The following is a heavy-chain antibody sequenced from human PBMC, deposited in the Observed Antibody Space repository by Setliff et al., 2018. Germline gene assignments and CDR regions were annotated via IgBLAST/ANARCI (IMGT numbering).Heavy chain of an antibody. D-gene: IGHD1-26*01. V-gene: IGHV4-4*07. CDR2: IYTSGST. CDR3: ARKGISALSGAFDM. Sequence: PSETLSLTCTVSGGSISNYYWSWIRQPAGKGLEWIGRIYTSGSTNYNPSLKSRVTMSVDTSKNQFSQKLSSVTAADTAVYYCARKGISALSGAFDMWGQGTTVTVSS. J-gene: IGHJ3*02. CDR1: GGSISNYY.